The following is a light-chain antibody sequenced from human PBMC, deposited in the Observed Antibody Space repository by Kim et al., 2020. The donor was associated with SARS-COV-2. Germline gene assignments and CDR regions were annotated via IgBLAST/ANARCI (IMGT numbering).Light chain of an antibody. J-gene: IGLJ3*02. CDR3: AAWDDSLFGWV. CDR2: SNN. CDR1: SSNIGSNT. Sequence: HRVTIFCSGSSSNIGSNTVHWYQQLPGTAPKLLIYSNNQRPSGVPDRFSGSKSDTSASLAISGLQSEDEADYHCAAWDDSLFGWVFGGGTQLTV. V-gene: IGLV1-44*01.